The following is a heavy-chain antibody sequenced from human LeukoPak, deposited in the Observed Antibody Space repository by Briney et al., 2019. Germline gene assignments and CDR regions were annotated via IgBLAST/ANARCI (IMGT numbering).Heavy chain of an antibody. CDR2: IYYSGST. CDR1: GGSISSSRYY. Sequence: SETLSLTCTVSGGSISSSRYYWGWIRQPPRKGLEWIGSIYYSGSTYYNPSLKSRVTISVDTSKNQFSLKLSSVPAADTAVYYCARPDGDFYYFDYWGQGTLVTVSS. CDR3: ARPDGDFYYFDY. J-gene: IGHJ4*02. V-gene: IGHV4-39*01. D-gene: IGHD4-17*01.